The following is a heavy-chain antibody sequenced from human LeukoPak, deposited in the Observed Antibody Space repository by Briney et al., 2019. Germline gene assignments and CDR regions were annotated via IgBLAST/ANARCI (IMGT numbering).Heavy chain of an antibody. D-gene: IGHD3-22*01. CDR3: ARAAADSSGYYLHGAFDI. CDR2: TYYRSKWYN. Sequence: SQTLSLTCAISGDGVSSNSAAWNWIRQSPSRGLEWLGRTYYRSKWYNDYAVSVKSRITINPDTSKNQFSLQLNSVTPEDTAVYYCARAAADSSGYYLHGAFDIWGQGTMVTVSS. J-gene: IGHJ3*02. CDR1: GDGVSSNSAA. V-gene: IGHV6-1*01.